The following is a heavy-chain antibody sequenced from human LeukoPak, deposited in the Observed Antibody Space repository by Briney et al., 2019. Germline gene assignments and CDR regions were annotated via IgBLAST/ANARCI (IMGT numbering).Heavy chain of an antibody. J-gene: IGHJ6*03. D-gene: IGHD5-24*01. CDR2: IIPIFGTA. V-gene: IGHV1-69*06. CDR3: ARGKIVEMATIVGTRRYYYYYYMDV. CDR1: GGTLSSYA. Sequence: GASVKVSCKASGGTLSSYAISWVRQAPGQGLEWMGGIIPIFGTANYAQKFQGRVTITADKSTSTAYMELSSLRSEDTAVYYCARGKIVEMATIVGTRRYYYYYYMDVWGKGTTVTVSS.